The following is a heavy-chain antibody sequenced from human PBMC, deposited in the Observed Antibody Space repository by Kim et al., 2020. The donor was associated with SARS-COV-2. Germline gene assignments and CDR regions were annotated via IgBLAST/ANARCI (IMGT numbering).Heavy chain of an antibody. CDR2: FDPEDGET. D-gene: IGHD2-21*02. J-gene: IGHJ4*02. CDR1: GYTLTELS. Sequence: ASVKVSCKVSGYTLTELSMHWVRQAPGKGLEWMGGFDPEDGETIYAQKFQGRVTMTEDTSTDTAYMELSSLRSEDTAVYYCATVVLWRDLGDDPHYYFDYWGQGTLVTVSS. CDR3: ATVVLWRDLGDDPHYYFDY. V-gene: IGHV1-24*01.